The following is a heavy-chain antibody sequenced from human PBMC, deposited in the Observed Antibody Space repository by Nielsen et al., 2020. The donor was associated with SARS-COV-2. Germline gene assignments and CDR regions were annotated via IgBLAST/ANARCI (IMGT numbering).Heavy chain of an antibody. Sequence: GESLKISCAASGFTFSSYSMNWVRQAPGKGLEWVSSISSSSSYIYYADSVKGRFTISRDNAKNSLYLQMNSLRAEDTAVYYCARVATVTKLDPWGQGTLVTVS. CDR1: GFTFSSYS. CDR3: ARVATVTKLDP. D-gene: IGHD4-17*01. CDR2: ISSSSSYI. J-gene: IGHJ5*02. V-gene: IGHV3-21*01.